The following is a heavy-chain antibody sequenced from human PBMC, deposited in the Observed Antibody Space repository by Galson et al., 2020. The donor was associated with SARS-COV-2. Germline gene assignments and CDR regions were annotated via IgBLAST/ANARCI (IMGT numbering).Heavy chain of an antibody. V-gene: IGHV3-23*01. J-gene: IGHJ6*02. CDR3: AKDLGVSVVVPAAIHYYYYGMDV. CDR1: GFTFSSYA. D-gene: IGHD2-2*02. Sequence: GGSLRLSCAASGFTFSSYAMSWVRQAPGKGLEWVSAISGSGGSTYYADSVKGRFTISRDNSKNTLYLQMNSLRAEDTAGYYCAKDLGVSVVVPAAIHYYYYGMDVWGQGTTVTVSS. CDR2: ISGSGGST.